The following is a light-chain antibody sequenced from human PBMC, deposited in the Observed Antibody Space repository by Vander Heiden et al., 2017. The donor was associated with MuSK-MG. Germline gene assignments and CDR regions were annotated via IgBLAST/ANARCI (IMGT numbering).Light chain of an antibody. CDR3: SSYAGSNNYV. V-gene: IGLV2-8*01. J-gene: IGLJ1*01. CDR2: EVS. Sequence: QSAPPQPPSASGSPGQSVTISCTGTSSDVGGYNYVSWYQQHPGKAPKVMIYEVSKQPSGVPDRFSGSKSGNTASLTVSGLQAEDEADYYCSSYAGSNNYVFGTGTKVTVL. CDR1: SSDVGGYNY.